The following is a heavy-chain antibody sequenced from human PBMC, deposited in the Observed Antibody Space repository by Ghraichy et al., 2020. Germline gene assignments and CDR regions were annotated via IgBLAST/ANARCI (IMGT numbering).Heavy chain of an antibody. D-gene: IGHD3-22*01. Sequence: GEISQSGTVNYNPSLRSRVTLSLDTSKNHFSLKLTSVTAADTAVYYCARDIEIGAVYDKWGQGTPV. J-gene: IGHJ4*02. CDR3: ARDIEIGAVYDK. CDR2: ISQSGTV. V-gene: IGHV4-34*01.